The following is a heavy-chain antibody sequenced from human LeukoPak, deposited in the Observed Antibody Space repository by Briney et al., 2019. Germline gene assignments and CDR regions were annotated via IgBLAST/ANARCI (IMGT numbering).Heavy chain of an antibody. V-gene: IGHV3-74*01. CDR2: INSDARST. CDR3: ATFSVTGTKNPNFFDY. D-gene: IGHD1-7*01. Sequence: GGSLRLSCAASGFTFSNYWMHWVRQAPGKGLVWVSRINSDARSTSYADSVKGRFTISRDNAKNSLYLQMNSLRAEDTAVYYCATFSVTGTKNPNFFDYWGQGTLVTVSS. J-gene: IGHJ4*02. CDR1: GFTFSNYW.